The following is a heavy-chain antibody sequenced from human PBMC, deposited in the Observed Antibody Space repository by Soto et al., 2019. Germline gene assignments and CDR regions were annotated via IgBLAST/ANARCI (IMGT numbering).Heavy chain of an antibody. J-gene: IGHJ4*02. V-gene: IGHV4-39*01. D-gene: IGHD6-19*01. CDR1: GGSISSSSYY. CDR3: ARRQQWLAPGAFDY. CDR2: IYYSGST. Sequence: SETLSLTCTVSGGSISSSSYYWGWIRQPPGKGLEWIGSIYYSGSTYYNPSLKSRVTISVDTSKNQFSLKLSSVTAADTAVYYCARRQQWLAPGAFDYWGQGTLVTVSS.